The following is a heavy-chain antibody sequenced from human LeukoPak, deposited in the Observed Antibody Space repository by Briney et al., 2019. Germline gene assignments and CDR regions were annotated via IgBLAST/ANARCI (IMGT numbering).Heavy chain of an antibody. CDR1: GGSISSSSYY. Sequence: PSETLSLTCTVSGGSISSSSYYWGWVRQAPGKGLEWVSAISGSGGSTYYADSVKGRFTISRDNAKNTLYLQMNSLRADDTAVYYCARVEKKLIVGSTNHWFDPWGQGTLVTVSS. V-gene: IGHV3-23*01. D-gene: IGHD1-26*01. CDR2: ISGSGGST. CDR3: ARVEKKLIVGSTNHWFDP. J-gene: IGHJ5*02.